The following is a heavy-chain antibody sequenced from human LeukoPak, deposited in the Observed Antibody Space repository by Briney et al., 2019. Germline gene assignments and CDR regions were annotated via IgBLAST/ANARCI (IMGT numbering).Heavy chain of an antibody. V-gene: IGHV3-23*01. CDR2: ISGSGGSK. Sequence: SGGSLRLSCAASGFTFSSYAMSWGRQATGKGLEWVSAISGSGGSKYYADSVKGRFTISRDNSKNTLCLQMNSLRAEDTAVYYCAKGGYSYGGVDYYYYMDVWGKGTTVTVSS. D-gene: IGHD5-18*01. CDR3: AKGGYSYGGVDYYYYMDV. J-gene: IGHJ6*03. CDR1: GFTFSSYA.